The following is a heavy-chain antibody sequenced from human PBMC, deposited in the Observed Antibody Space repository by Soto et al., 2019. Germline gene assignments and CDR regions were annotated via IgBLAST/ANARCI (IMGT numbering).Heavy chain of an antibody. CDR3: ARGIATGQLDP. V-gene: IGHV1-3*01. D-gene: IGHD2-15*01. CDR1: GYTLTRYT. Sequence: ASVKVSCKASGYTLTRYTMNWVRQAPGQRLEWMGWINPDNGNTKSSQKFQDRVIITRDTSASTAYMDLSSLRSEDTAVYYCARGIATGQLDPWGQGTLVTVSS. J-gene: IGHJ5*02. CDR2: INPDNGNT.